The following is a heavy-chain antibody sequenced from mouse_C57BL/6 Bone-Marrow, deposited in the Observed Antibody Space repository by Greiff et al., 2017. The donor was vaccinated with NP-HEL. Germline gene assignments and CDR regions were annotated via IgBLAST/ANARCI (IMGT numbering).Heavy chain of an antibody. Sequence: EVKLMESGGGLVKPGGSLKLSCAASGFTFSSYAMSWVRQTPEKRLEWVATISDGGSYTYYPDNVKGRFTISRDNAKNNLYLQMSHLKSEDTAMYYCARVIYYDCDVGFAYWGQGTLVTVSA. CDR3: ARVIYYDCDVGFAY. CDR1: GFTFSSYA. V-gene: IGHV5-4*03. CDR2: ISDGGSYT. D-gene: IGHD2-4*01. J-gene: IGHJ3*01.